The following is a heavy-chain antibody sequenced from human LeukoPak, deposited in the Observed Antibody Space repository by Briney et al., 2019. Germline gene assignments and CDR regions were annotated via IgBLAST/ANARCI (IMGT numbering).Heavy chain of an antibody. CDR1: GFTFNNYP. CDR2: ISGGGDKT. V-gene: IGHV3-23*01. Sequence: GGSLRLSCIASGFTFNNYPMAWVRQAPGKGPEWVSAISGGGDKTIYTDSARGRFTISRDNSKNTCSLQMNSLRVEDTAVYYCAKVHGTPYWGQGTLVTVSS. CDR3: AKVHGTPY. J-gene: IGHJ4*02. D-gene: IGHD1-26*01.